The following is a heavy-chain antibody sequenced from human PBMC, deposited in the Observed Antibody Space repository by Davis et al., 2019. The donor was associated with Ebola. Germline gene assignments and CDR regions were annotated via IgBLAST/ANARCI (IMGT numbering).Heavy chain of an antibody. CDR3: ARGETGTTVLSDY. Sequence: GESLKISCAASGFTFSDYYMSWISQAPGKGLEWVSYISSSGSTIYYADSVKGRFTISRDNAKNSLYLQMNSLRAEDTAVYYCARGETGTTVLSDYWGQGTLVTVSS. D-gene: IGHD1-7*01. J-gene: IGHJ4*02. CDR2: ISSSGSTI. CDR1: GFTFSDYY. V-gene: IGHV3-11*01.